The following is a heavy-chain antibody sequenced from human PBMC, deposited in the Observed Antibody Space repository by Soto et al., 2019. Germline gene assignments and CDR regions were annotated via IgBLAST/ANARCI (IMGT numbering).Heavy chain of an antibody. D-gene: IGHD3-22*01. V-gene: IGHV4-39*01. CDR2: IYYSGST. Sequence: SETLSLTCTVSGCSSSSSSYYLGWIRQPPGKGLEWIGSIYYSGSTYYNPSLKSRVTISVDTSKNQFSLKLSSVTAADTAVYYCARRPFAYYDSSGYSMDNWFDPWGQGTLVTVSS. J-gene: IGHJ5*02. CDR1: GCSSSSSSYY. CDR3: ARRPFAYYDSSGYSMDNWFDP.